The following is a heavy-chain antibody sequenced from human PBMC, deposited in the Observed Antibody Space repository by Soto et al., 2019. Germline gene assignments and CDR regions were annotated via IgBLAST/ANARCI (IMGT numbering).Heavy chain of an antibody. CDR2: ISGSGGST. Sequence: PGGSLRLSCAASGFTFRSYAMSWVRQAPGKGLEWVSAISGSGGSTYYADSVKGRFIISRDNSKNTVHLQMNSLRAEDTAVYYCAKDTSSSPYYMDVWGKGTAVTVSS. CDR1: GFTFRSYA. D-gene: IGHD2-2*01. CDR3: AKDTSSSPYYMDV. J-gene: IGHJ6*03. V-gene: IGHV3-23*01.